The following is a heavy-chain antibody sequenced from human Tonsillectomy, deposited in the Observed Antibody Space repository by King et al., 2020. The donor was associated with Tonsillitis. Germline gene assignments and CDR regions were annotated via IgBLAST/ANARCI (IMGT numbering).Heavy chain of an antibody. D-gene: IGHD1-1*01. CDR1: GFTVSSNY. CDR3: ASNHWNVDY. CDR2: IDSGGST. Sequence: VQLVETGGGLIQPGGSLRLSCAASGFTVSSNYMSWVRQAPGKGLEWVSVIDSGGSTDYADSVKGRFTISRDISKNTLYLQMNSLRAEDTAVYYCASNHWNVDYWGQGTLVTVSS. V-gene: IGHV3-53*02. J-gene: IGHJ4*02.